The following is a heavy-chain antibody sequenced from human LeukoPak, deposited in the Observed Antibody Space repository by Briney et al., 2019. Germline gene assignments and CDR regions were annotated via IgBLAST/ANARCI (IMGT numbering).Heavy chain of an antibody. Sequence: GGSLRLSCAASGFAVSSNDMSWVRQAPGKGLECISVIYSGGSTDYADSVKGRLTISRDNSKNTLYLQMNSLRAEDTAVYYCARVVDHDYGDYYLDYWGQGTLVTVSS. D-gene: IGHD4-17*01. V-gene: IGHV3-53*01. CDR2: IYSGGST. CDR1: GFAVSSND. CDR3: ARVVDHDYGDYYLDY. J-gene: IGHJ4*02.